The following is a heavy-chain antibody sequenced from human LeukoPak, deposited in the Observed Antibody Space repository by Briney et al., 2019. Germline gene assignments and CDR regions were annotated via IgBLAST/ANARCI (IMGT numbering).Heavy chain of an antibody. CDR3: ARILYAMVRPLGYHYYYYMDV. CDR1: GGSFSGYY. Sequence: SETLSLTCAVYGGSFSGYYWSWIRQPPGKGLEWIGEINHSGSTNYNPSLKSRVTISVDTSKNQLSLKLSSVTAADTAVYYCARILYAMVRPLGYHYYYYMDVWGKGTTVTVSS. V-gene: IGHV4-34*01. J-gene: IGHJ6*03. CDR2: INHSGST. D-gene: IGHD3-10*01.